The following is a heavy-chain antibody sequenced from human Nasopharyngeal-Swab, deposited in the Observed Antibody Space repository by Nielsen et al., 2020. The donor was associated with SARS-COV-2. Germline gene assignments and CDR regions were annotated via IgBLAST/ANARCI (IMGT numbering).Heavy chain of an antibody. J-gene: IGHJ3*02. CDR2: IRSKAYGGTT. V-gene: IGHV3-49*04. D-gene: IGHD3-22*01. Sequence: GGSLRLSCTASGFTFGDYAMSWVRQAPGKGLEWVGFIRSKAYGGTTEYAASVKSRFTISRDDSKSIAYLQMNSLKTEDTAVYYCTFDSSGYYPHDAFDIWGQGTMVTVSS. CDR3: TFDSSGYYPHDAFDI. CDR1: GFTFGDYA.